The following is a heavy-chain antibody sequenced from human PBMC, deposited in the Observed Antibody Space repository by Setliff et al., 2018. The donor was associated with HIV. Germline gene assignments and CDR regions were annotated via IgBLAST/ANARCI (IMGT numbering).Heavy chain of an antibody. J-gene: IGHJ4*02. CDR3: AKDITAPGLFLDY. CDR1: GFTFSNYA. Sequence: GGSLRPSCAASGFTFSNYAMSWVRQAPGKGLEWVSAITGSGRTTYYADSVKGRFTISRDNSKNTLSLQMNSLRAEDTAVYYCAKDITAPGLFLDYWGRGTLVTVSS. D-gene: IGHD6-13*01. V-gene: IGHV3-23*01. CDR2: ITGSGRTT.